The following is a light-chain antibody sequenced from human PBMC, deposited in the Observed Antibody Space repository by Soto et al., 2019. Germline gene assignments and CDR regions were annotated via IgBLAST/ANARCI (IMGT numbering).Light chain of an antibody. J-gene: IGLJ3*02. CDR2: EVS. CDR1: SSDVGSYNL. V-gene: IGLV2-14*02. Sequence: QSALTQPASVSGSPGQSITISCTGTSSDVGSYNLVSWYQQHPGKAPKLMIYEVSNRPSGVSNRFSGSKSGNTASLTISGLQAEDEADYYCTSYASSGTHVFGGGTKLTVL. CDR3: TSYASSGTHV.